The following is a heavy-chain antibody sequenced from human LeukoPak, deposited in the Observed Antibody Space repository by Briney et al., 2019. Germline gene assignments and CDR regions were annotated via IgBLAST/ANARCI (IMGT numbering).Heavy chain of an antibody. Sequence: QSGGSLRLSCAASGFTFRNNWMSWVRQAPGKGLEWVANIKQDGSHKNYVDSVKGRFTISRDNAKNSLYLQMNSLRAEDTAVYYCARVWSGGPSGSSWYGDYYYMDVWGKGTTVTISS. CDR3: ARVWSGGPSGSSWYGDYYYMDV. D-gene: IGHD6-13*01. CDR2: IKQDGSHK. J-gene: IGHJ6*03. V-gene: IGHV3-7*01. CDR1: GFTFRNNW.